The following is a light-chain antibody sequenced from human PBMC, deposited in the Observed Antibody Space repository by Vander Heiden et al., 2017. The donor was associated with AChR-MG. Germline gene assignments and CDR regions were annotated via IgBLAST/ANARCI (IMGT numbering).Light chain of an antibody. CDR2: GKN. J-gene: IGLJ3*02. CDR1: ILRSYY. V-gene: IGLV3-19*01. CDR3: NSRDSSGNRV. Sequence: SELTPDPAVSVAVGQTGMTTCQGDILRSYYASWYQQKPGQAPVLVIYGKNNRPSGIPDRFSGSSSGNTASLTITGAQAEDEASYYCNSRDSSGNRVFGGGTKLTVL.